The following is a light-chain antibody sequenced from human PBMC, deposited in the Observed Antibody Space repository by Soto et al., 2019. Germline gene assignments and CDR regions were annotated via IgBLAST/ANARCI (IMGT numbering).Light chain of an antibody. Sequence: DIQMTQSPSTLSASVGDRVTITCRASQSISSWLAWYQQKPGKAPKLLIHKASSLESGVPSRFSGSGSGTEFTLTISSLQPDDFATYYCQQYNSYWGYTFGQGTKLEIK. CDR2: KAS. CDR3: QQYNSYWGYT. V-gene: IGKV1-5*03. J-gene: IGKJ2*01. CDR1: QSISSW.